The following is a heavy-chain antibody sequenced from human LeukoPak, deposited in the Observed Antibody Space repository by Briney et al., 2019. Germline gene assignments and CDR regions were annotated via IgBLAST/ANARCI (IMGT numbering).Heavy chain of an antibody. D-gene: IGHD3-10*02. CDR3: AKAVLFGELLQDYYYMDV. CDR1: GFTFSSYA. Sequence: GGSLRLSCAASGFTFSSYAMSWVRQAPGKGLEWVSAISGSGGSTYYADSVKGRFTISRDNSKNTLYLQMNSLRAEDTAVYYCAKAVLFGELLQDYYYMDVWGKGTTVTVSS. CDR2: ISGSGGST. V-gene: IGHV3-23*01. J-gene: IGHJ6*03.